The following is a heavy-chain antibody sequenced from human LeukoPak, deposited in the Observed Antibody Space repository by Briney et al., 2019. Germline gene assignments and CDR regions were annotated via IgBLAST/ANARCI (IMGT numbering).Heavy chain of an antibody. CDR2: IKPNSGGT. Sequence: ASVKVSCKASGYTFTGYYMHWVRQAPGQGLEWMGWIKPNSGGTNYAQKFQGRVTMTRDTSISTAYMELSRLRSDDTAVYYCARDWRGTSCFDYWGQGTLVTVSS. V-gene: IGHV1-2*02. J-gene: IGHJ4*02. D-gene: IGHD2-2*01. CDR3: ARDWRGTSCFDY. CDR1: GYTFTGYY.